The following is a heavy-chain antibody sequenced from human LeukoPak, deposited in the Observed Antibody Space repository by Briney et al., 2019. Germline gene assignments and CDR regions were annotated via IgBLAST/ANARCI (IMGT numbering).Heavy chain of an antibody. CDR2: IKHDGSEK. CDR1: GFTFNNYW. V-gene: IGHV3-7*01. CDR3: TRGGIWGMDV. J-gene: IGHJ6*02. D-gene: IGHD1-26*01. Sequence: GGSLRLSCVASGFTFNNYWMTWVRQAPGKGLEWVATIKHDGSEKYYVDSVKGRFTISRDNGKNSLYLQMNSLRAEDTAVCYCTRGGIWGMDVWGQGTTVIVSS.